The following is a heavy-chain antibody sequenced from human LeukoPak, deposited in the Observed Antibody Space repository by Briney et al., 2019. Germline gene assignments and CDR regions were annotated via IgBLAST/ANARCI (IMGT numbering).Heavy chain of an antibody. CDR1: GYSISSGYY. V-gene: IGHV3-21*04. D-gene: IGHD4-23*01. CDR3: ARREDYGGNYYYYYMDV. J-gene: IGHJ6*03. CDR2: ISSSSRYI. Sequence: ETLSLTCTVSGYSISSGYYWGWIRQPPGNGLEWVSSISSSSRYIYYADSVKGRFTISRDNAKNSLYLQMNSLRAEDTALYYCARREDYGGNYYYYYMDVWGKGTTVTVSS.